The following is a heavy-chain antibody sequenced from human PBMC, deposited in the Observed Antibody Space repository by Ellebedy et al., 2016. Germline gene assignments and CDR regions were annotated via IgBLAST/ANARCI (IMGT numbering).Heavy chain of an antibody. J-gene: IGHJ4*02. V-gene: IGHV4-38-2*02. D-gene: IGHD2-21*02. Sequence: SETLSLXXTVSGYSISSGYYWGWIRQPPGKGLEWIGSIYYSGSTYYNPSLKSRVTISVDTSKNQFSLKLSSVTAADTAVYYCARVGIVVVTATPEIPFDYWGQGTLVTVSS. CDR1: GYSISSGYY. CDR2: IYYSGST. CDR3: ARVGIVVVTATPEIPFDY.